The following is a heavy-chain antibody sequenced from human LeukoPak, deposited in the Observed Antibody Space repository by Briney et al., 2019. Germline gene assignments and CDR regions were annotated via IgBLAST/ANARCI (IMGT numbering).Heavy chain of an antibody. J-gene: IGHJ4*02. Sequence: PSETLSLTCTVSGGSISSYYWSWIRQPPGKGLEWIGYIYYSGSTNYNPSLKSRVTISVDTSKNQFSLKLSSVTAADTAVYYCARDQKGFDYWGQGTLVTVSS. V-gene: IGHV4-59*01. CDR1: GGSISSYY. CDR3: ARDQKGFDY. CDR2: IYYSGST.